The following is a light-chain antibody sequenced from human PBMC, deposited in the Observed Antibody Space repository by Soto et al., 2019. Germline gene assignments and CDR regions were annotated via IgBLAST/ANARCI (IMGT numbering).Light chain of an antibody. J-gene: IGKJ1*01. CDR1: QSISDT. CDR3: QQRSNWPAWT. CDR2: DAS. V-gene: IGKV3-11*01. Sequence: EIVMTQSPATLSVSPGGRATLSCRASQSISDTLAWYQQKPGQAPRLLIYDASNRATGIPARFSGSGSGTDFTLTISSLEPEDFAVYYCQQRSNWPAWTFGQGTKVDIK.